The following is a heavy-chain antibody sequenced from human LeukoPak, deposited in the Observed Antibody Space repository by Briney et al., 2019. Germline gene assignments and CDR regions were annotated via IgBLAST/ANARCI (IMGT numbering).Heavy chain of an antibody. CDR1: GFTFSSYA. V-gene: IGHV3-23*01. J-gene: IGHJ4*02. CDR3: AKDQRGATGYYFDY. D-gene: IGHD1-26*01. CDR2: ISGSGGST. Sequence: GGSLRLSCAASGFTFSSYAMSWVRQAPGKGLEWVSAISGSGGSTYYADSVKGRFTISRDNSKNTPYLQMNSLRAEDTAVYYCAKDQRGATGYYFDYWGQGTLVTVSS.